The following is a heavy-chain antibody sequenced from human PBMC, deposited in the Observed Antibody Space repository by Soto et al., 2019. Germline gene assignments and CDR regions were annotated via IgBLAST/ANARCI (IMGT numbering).Heavy chain of an antibody. Sequence: SETLSLTCTVSGGSTSSVGYYCSWIRQHPGKGLEWIGYIYYSGSTYYTPSLKSRATISVDKSKNQFSLKRSSVTAADTAVYYCARANSSSWYKSLYYGMDVCGQGTTVTVYS. V-gene: IGHV4-31*03. CDR1: GGSTSSVGYY. CDR3: ARANSSSWYKSLYYGMDV. J-gene: IGHJ6*02. D-gene: IGHD6-13*01. CDR2: IYYSGST.